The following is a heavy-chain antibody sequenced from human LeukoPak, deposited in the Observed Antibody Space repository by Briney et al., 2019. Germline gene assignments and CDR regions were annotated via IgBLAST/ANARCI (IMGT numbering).Heavy chain of an antibody. CDR2: IKSKTHGGPT. J-gene: IGHJ4*02. CDR3: TTDYVWGTYRYFDY. CDR1: GFTFSDYA. Sequence: GGSLRLSCAVSGFTFSDYAMSWVRQAPGKGLEWVGRIKSKTHGGPTDYAAPVKGRFTISRDDSKNTLYLQMNSLKTEDTAVYYCTTDYVWGTYRYFDYWGQGTLVTVSS. V-gene: IGHV3-15*01. D-gene: IGHD3-16*02.